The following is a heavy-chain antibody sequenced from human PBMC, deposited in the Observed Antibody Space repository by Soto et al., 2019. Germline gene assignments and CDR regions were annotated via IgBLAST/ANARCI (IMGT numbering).Heavy chain of an antibody. V-gene: IGHV3-9*01. CDR3: AKSTGGTANGMGV. CDR1: GFSFDDYA. D-gene: IGHD2-8*02. Sequence: EVQVVESGGGLVQPGRSLRLSCAASGFSFDDYAMQWVRQAPGKGLEWVSGISWNSGTIGYADSVKGRFTISRDNAKNSRYVQMNSLIAEDTALYYCAKSTGGTANGMGVWGQGTTVTVSS. CDR2: ISWNSGTI. J-gene: IGHJ6*02.